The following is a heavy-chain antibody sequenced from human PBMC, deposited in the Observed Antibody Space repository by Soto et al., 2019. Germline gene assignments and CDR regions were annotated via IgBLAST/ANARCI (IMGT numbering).Heavy chain of an antibody. CDR2: INHSGST. V-gene: IGHV4-34*01. J-gene: IGHJ5*02. CDR1: GGSFSGYY. Sequence: SETLSLTCAVYGGSFSGYYWSWIRQPPGKGLEWIGEINHSGSTNYNPSLKSRVTISVDTSKNQFSLKLSSVAAADTAVYYCARAGLVQYYDFWSGYYWFDPWGQGTLVTVS. CDR3: ARAGLVQYYDFWSGYYWFDP. D-gene: IGHD3-3*01.